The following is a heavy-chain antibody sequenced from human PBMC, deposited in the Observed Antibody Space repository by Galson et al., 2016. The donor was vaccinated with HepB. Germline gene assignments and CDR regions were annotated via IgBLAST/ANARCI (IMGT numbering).Heavy chain of an antibody. V-gene: IGHV3-30*18. D-gene: IGHD1-20*01. J-gene: IGHJ4*02. CDR1: GFTFSDYG. CDR2: ISYNGRNI. Sequence: SLRLSCAASGFTFSDYGMYWVRQAPGKGLEWMAVISYNGRNIWNAASVKGRFALSRDNSKNTLYLQMNSLRPEDTAVYYCAKDKGSRVSITGPPLDHWGQGTLVTVSS. CDR3: AKDKGSRVSITGPPLDH.